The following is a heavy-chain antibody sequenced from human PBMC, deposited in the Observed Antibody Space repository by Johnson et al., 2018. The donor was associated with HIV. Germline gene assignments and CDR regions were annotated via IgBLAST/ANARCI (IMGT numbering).Heavy chain of an antibody. Sequence: QVQLVESGGGVVPPGRSLRLSCAASGFSFTSYTLHWVRQAPGKGLEWVAVISYDGNNKYYTASVKGRFTISRDNSKNTLYLQMNSLRSEDTAVYYCARDVARRGGSAFDIWGQGTMVTVSS. CDR1: GFSFTSYT. J-gene: IGHJ3*02. CDR3: ARDVARRGGSAFDI. CDR2: ISYDGNNK. V-gene: IGHV3-30*04. D-gene: IGHD1-26*01.